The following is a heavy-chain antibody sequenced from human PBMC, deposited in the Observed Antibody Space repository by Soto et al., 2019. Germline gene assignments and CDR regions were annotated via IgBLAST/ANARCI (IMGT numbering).Heavy chain of an antibody. CDR1: GFTVSSKY. J-gene: IGHJ3*02. V-gene: IGHV3-53*04. CDR2: IFSGGST. CDR3: ATFYDSSGYAPSYAFDI. D-gene: IGHD3-22*01. Sequence: PGGSLRLSRAAPGFTVSSKYMSWVRQAPGKGLEWVLDIFSGGSTYYADSVKGRFTISRHSSKNKLYLEMNSLRVEDTAVYYCATFYDSSGYAPSYAFDIWGPGTMVTVSS.